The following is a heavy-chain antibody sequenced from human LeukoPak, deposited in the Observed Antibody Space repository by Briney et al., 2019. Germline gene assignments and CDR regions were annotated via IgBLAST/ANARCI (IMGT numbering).Heavy chain of an antibody. CDR1: GFTFSNYA. D-gene: IGHD3-10*01. CDR3: ARVHTYYYGSGSSGDAFDI. CDR2: INSDGSST. J-gene: IGHJ3*02. Sequence: GGSLRLSCVASGFTFSNYALTWVRQAPGKGLVWVSRINSDGSSTTFADSVRGRFTISRDNAKSTLYLQMNSLTAEDTAVYYCARVHTYYYGSGSSGDAFDIWGQGTMVTVSS. V-gene: IGHV3-74*01.